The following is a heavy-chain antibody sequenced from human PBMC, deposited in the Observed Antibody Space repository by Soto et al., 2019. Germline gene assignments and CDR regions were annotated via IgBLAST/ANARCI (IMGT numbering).Heavy chain of an antibody. V-gene: IGHV4-28*01. J-gene: IGHJ4*02. CDR2: MSYTGTT. D-gene: IGHD3-16*01. Sequence: QVQLQESGPGLVKPSDTLSLTCVVSSYSISSGNWWGWIRQPPGKGLEWLVYMSYTGTTYYNSSLKSRVTMSVDTSKNQFSLRLSSVTAVDTAVYYCGRLPRSGDPFDYWGQGILVTVSS. CDR1: SYSISSGNW. CDR3: GRLPRSGDPFDY.